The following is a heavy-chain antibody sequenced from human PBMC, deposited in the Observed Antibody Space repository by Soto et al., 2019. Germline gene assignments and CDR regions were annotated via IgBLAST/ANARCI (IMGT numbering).Heavy chain of an antibody. CDR3: ARGYYGSGTYEHFDY. Sequence: EVQLVQSGAEVKKPGESVRSCCKGTGYSFTSYWISWVRQMPGKGLEWMGRIDPSDSYTNYRPSFQGHVTISADKSISTAYLQWSNLKASDTAMYYCARGYYGSGTYEHFDYWGQGTLVTVSS. CDR2: IDPSDSYT. CDR1: GYSFTSYW. V-gene: IGHV5-10-1*01. J-gene: IGHJ4*02. D-gene: IGHD3-10*01.